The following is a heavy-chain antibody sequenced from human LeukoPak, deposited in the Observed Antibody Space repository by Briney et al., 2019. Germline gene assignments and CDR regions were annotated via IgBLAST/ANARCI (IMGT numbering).Heavy chain of an antibody. Sequence: GGSLRLSCAASRFTFSSYAMHWVRQAPGKVLEWVAAILYDGSNKYYADAVKGRFTISRDNSKNTLYLQMNSLRAEETAVYYCARGVANFDYWGQGTLVTVSS. CDR1: RFTFSSYA. D-gene: IGHD5-12*01. V-gene: IGHV3-30*04. CDR3: ARGVANFDY. CDR2: ILYDGSNK. J-gene: IGHJ4*02.